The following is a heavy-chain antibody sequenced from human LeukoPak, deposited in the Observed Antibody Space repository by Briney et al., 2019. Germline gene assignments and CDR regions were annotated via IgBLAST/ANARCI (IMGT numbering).Heavy chain of an antibody. CDR2: INPNSGGT. CDR1: GYTFTGYY. CDR3: ARGDYGGNSYYFDY. Sequence: ASVKVSCKASGYTFTGYYMHWVRQAPGQGLEWMGWINPNSGGTNYAQKFQGWVTMTRDTSISTAYMELSRLRSEDTAVYYCARGDYGGNSYYFDYWGQGTLVTVSS. J-gene: IGHJ4*02. D-gene: IGHD4-23*01. V-gene: IGHV1-2*04.